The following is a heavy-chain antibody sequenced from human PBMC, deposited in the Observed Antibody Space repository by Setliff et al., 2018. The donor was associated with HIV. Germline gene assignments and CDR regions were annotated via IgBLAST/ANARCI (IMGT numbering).Heavy chain of an antibody. Sequence: GGSLRLSCAASGFIFSDYYMSWIRQAPGKGLEWVSVISYDGSNKYYADSVKGRFTISRDNSKNTLYLQMNSLRAEDTAVYYCARSVIGYYYYGMDVWGQGTLVTVSS. J-gene: IGHJ6*02. D-gene: IGHD3-10*01. CDR1: GFIFSDYY. V-gene: IGHV3-30*03. CDR3: ARSVIGYYYYGMDV. CDR2: ISYDGSNK.